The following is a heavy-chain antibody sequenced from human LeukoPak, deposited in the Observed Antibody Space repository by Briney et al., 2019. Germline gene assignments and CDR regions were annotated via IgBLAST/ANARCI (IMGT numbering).Heavy chain of an antibody. J-gene: IGHJ4*02. CDR2: IQYDGSYK. CDR3: AKTSDQLLYSKFDF. CDR1: GFTFSSYG. Sequence: PGGSLRLSCAASGFTFSSYGMHWVRQAPGKGLEWVAFIQYDGSYKFYADSVQGRFSISRDNSKSTLFLQMNSLRPDDTALYYCAKTSDQLLYSKFDFWGQGTLVTVSS. V-gene: IGHV3-30*02. D-gene: IGHD2-2*02.